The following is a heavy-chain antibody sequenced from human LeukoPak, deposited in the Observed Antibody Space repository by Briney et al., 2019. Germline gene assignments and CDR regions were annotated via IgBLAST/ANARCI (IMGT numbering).Heavy chain of an antibody. CDR3: ARGRSYGSGSYLPDY. CDR1: GGSISSGSYY. CDR2: IYTSGST. Sequence: SETLSLTXTVSGGSISSGSYYCSWIRQPAGKGLAWIGRIYTSGSTNYNPSLKSRVTISVDTSKNQFSLKLSSVTAADTAVYYCARGRSYGSGSYLPDYWGQGTLVTVSS. V-gene: IGHV4-61*02. J-gene: IGHJ4*02. D-gene: IGHD3-10*01.